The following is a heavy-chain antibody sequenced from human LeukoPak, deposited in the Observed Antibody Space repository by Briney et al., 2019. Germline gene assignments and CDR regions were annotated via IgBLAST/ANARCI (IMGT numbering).Heavy chain of an antibody. CDR1: GFTVSINY. V-gene: IGHV3-53*01. CDR2: IYSGGST. Sequence: GGSLRLSCAASGFTVSINYMSWVRQAPGKGLEWVSIIYSGGSTYYADSVKGRFTISRDNAKNTLYLQMNSLRAEDTAVYYCAADPRTDSSGYYYADYWGQGTLVTVSS. D-gene: IGHD3-22*01. J-gene: IGHJ4*02. CDR3: AADPRTDSSGYYYADY.